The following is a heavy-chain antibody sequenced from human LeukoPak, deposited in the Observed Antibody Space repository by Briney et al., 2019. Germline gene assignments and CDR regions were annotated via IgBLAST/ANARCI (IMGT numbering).Heavy chain of an antibody. Sequence: ETLSLTCAVAGGSISSYYWSWIRQPPGKGLEWVGYTHYIRTANYRPSLQTPVTMSVDTSKNQFSLSLSSVPAADTAVYYCARGGSRDGYNRPLDYWGQGTLVSVSS. CDR3: ARGGSRDGYNRPLDY. V-gene: IGHV4-59*01. CDR1: GGSISSYY. J-gene: IGHJ4*02. D-gene: IGHD5-24*01. CDR2: THYIRTA.